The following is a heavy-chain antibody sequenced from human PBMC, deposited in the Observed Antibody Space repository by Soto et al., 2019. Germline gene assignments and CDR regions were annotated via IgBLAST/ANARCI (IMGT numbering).Heavy chain of an antibody. CDR2: IYPGDSNA. CDR1: GYSFTNYW. D-gene: IGHD6-13*01. CDR3: ARLGGGIAALHYYYYGMDV. Sequence: GESLKISCEGSGYSFTNYWIGWVRQMPGKGLEWMGMIYPGDSNARYSPSFQGQVTISVDKSISTAYLQWSSLKASDTAMYYCARLGGGIAALHYYYYGMDVWGQGTTVTVSS. V-gene: IGHV5-51*01. J-gene: IGHJ6*02.